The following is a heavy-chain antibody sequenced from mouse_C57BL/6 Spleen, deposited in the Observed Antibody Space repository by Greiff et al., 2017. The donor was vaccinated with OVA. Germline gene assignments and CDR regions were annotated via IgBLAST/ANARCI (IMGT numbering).Heavy chain of an antibody. J-gene: IGHJ3*01. Sequence: EVKLQESGEGLVKPGGSLKLSCAASGFTFSSYAMSWVRQTPEKRLEWVAYISSGGDYIYYADTVKGRFTISRDNARNTLYLQMSSLKSEDTAMYYCTREALPAWFAYWGQGTLVTVSA. CDR3: TREALPAWFAY. CDR2: ISSGGDYI. CDR1: GFTFSSYA. V-gene: IGHV5-9-1*02.